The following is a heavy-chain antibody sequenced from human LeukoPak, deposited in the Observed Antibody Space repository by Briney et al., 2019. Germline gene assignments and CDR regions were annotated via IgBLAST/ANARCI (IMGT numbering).Heavy chain of an antibody. J-gene: IGHJ5*02. CDR3: ARARYSYGFPNWFVP. CDR2: INPNSGGT. Sequence: ASVKVSCKASGYTFTGYYMHWVRQAPGQGLEWMGWINPNSGGTNYAQKFQGRVTMTRDTSISTAYMELSRLRSDDTAVYYCARARYSYGFPNWFVPWGQGTLVTVSS. CDR1: GYTFTGYY. D-gene: IGHD5-18*01. V-gene: IGHV1-2*02.